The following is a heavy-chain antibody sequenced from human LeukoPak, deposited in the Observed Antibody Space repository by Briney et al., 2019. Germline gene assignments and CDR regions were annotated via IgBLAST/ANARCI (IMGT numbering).Heavy chain of an antibody. CDR1: GFIFSNAW. V-gene: IGHV3-15*01. J-gene: IGHJ4*02. Sequence: GGSLRLSCAASGFIFSNAWMNWVRQAPGKGVEWVGRIKSKTEGGTTDYAAPVKGRFTISRDDSQNTVDLQISSLTAEDTAMYFCTTTYIVASTRKFGDYWGQGTLVGVSS. CDR2: IKSKTEGGTT. D-gene: IGHD5-12*01. CDR3: TTTYIVASTRKFGDY.